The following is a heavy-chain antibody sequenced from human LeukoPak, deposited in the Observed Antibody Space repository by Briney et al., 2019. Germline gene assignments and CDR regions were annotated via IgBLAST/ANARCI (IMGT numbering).Heavy chain of an antibody. Sequence: SVKVSCKASGGTFSNYAINWVRQAPGQGLEWMGGIIPLFGTPKNAQKFQGRVTITADESTSTAYMELSSLRSEDTAVYYCARGWLTETTVVTPYNYWGQGTLVTVSS. D-gene: IGHD4-23*01. J-gene: IGHJ4*02. CDR3: ARGWLTETTVVTPYNY. CDR1: GGTFSNYA. CDR2: IIPLFGTP. V-gene: IGHV1-69*13.